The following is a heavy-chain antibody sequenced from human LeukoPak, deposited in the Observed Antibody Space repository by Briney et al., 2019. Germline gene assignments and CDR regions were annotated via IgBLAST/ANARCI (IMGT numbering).Heavy chain of an antibody. CDR2: INPNSGGT. V-gene: IGHV1-2*02. Sequence: ASVKVSCKASGYTFTGYYMHWVRQAPGQGLEWMGWINPNSGGTNYAQKFQGRVTITRDTSASTAYMELSSLRSEDTAVYYCARVHDYGDYVGELDYWGQGTLVTVSS. D-gene: IGHD4-17*01. CDR3: ARVHDYGDYVGELDY. J-gene: IGHJ4*02. CDR1: GYTFTGYY.